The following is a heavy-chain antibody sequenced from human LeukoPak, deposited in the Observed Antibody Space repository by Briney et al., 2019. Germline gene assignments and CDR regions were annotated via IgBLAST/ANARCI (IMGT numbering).Heavy chain of an antibody. CDR2: ISSSRSGSKSYI. J-gene: IGHJ6*02. V-gene: IGHV3-21*06. CDR1: GFTFSFYS. CDR3: ARDCTSATCYSGLDV. Sequence: PGGSLRLSCVASGFTFSFYSMNWVRQAPGKGLEWVSSISSSRSGSKSYIYYADSVKGRFTVSRDNAKNSLHLQMNSLRAEDTAVYYCARDCTSATCYSGLDVWGQGTTVTVSS. D-gene: IGHD2-2*01.